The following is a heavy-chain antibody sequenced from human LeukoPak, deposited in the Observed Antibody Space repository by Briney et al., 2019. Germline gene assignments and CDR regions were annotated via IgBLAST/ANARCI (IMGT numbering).Heavy chain of an antibody. CDR2: ISWNSGSI. D-gene: IGHD4-17*01. CDR1: GFTFDDYA. V-gene: IGHV3-9*01. Sequence: PGGSLRLSCAASGFTFDDYAMHWVRQAPGKGLEWVSGISWNSGSIGYADSVKGRFTISRDNAKNSLYLQMNSLRAEDAAVYYCAKVAPYGDYEYYFDYWGQGTLVTVSS. J-gene: IGHJ4*02. CDR3: AKVAPYGDYEYYFDY.